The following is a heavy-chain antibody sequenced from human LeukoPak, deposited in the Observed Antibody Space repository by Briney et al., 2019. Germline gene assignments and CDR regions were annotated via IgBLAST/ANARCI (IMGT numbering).Heavy chain of an antibody. V-gene: IGHV1-2*02. J-gene: IGHJ4*02. D-gene: IGHD5-24*01. CDR2: INPNSGGT. Sequence: ASVKVSCKASEYTFTGYYIHWVRQAPGRGLEWMGWINPNSGGTNYAQKFQGRVTMTRDTSISTAYMELSSLRSDDTAVYYCARRSRDGYIPQAYFDYWGQGTLVTASS. CDR3: ARRSRDGYIPQAYFDY. CDR1: EYTFTGYY.